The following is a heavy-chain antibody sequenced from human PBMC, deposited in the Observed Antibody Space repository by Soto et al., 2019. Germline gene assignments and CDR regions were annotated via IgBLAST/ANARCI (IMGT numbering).Heavy chain of an antibody. CDR3: ARKSNIVVVTAIQDYFDY. CDR1: GGSFSGYY. Sequence: KTSETLSLTCAVYGGSFSGYYWSWIRQPPGKGLEWIGEINHSGSTNYNPSLKSRVTISVDTSKNQFSLKLSSVTAADTAVYYCARKSNIVVVTAIQDYFDYWGQGTLVTVSS. V-gene: IGHV4-34*01. D-gene: IGHD2-21*02. J-gene: IGHJ4*02. CDR2: INHSGST.